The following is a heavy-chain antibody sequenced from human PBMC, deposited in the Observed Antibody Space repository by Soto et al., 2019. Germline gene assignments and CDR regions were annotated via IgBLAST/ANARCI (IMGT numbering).Heavy chain of an antibody. CDR1: GDTLTELS. Sequence: ASVKVSCKVSGDTLTELSIHWVRQAPGKGLEYMGGFDPEDGEAMYAQNFQGRVTMTEDTSTDTSYMEMNSLRAEDTAVYYCARESEDLTSNFDYWGQGTLVTVSS. CDR3: ARESEDLTSNFDY. V-gene: IGHV1-24*01. CDR2: FDPEDGEA. J-gene: IGHJ4*02.